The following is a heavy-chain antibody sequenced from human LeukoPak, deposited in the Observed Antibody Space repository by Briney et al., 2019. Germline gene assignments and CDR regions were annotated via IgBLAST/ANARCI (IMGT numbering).Heavy chain of an antibody. D-gene: IGHD5-18*01. J-gene: IGHJ4*02. CDR2: INPSGGST. CDR1: GYTFTSYY. Sequence: ASVKVSCKASGYTFTSYYMHWVRQAPGQGLEWMGIINPSGGSTSYAQKFQGRVTMTRDTSTSTVYMELSSLRSEDTAVYYCARGTGIQLWFHPLGFDYWGQGTLVTVSS. CDR3: ARGTGIQLWFHPLGFDY. V-gene: IGHV1-46*01.